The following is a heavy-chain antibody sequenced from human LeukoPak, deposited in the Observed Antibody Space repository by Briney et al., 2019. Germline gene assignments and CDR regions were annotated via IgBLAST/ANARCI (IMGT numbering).Heavy chain of an antibody. CDR2: IKTKPERGTT. CDR3: ITGLSGT. V-gene: IGHV3-15*01. D-gene: IGHD3-10*01. Sequence: GGSLRLSCAASGFTFSKAWMSWVRQAPGKGLECVGRIKTKPERGTTDYAAPVKGRFTISRDDSKNTLYLQMSSLKTEDTAVHYCITGLSGTWGQGTLVTVSS. CDR1: GFTFSKAW. J-gene: IGHJ5*02.